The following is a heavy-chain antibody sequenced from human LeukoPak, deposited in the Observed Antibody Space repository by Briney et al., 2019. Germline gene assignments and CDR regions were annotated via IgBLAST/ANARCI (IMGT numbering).Heavy chain of an antibody. CDR2: IYTDGST. Sequence: RGSLRLSCAASGFTVSSNHMNWVRQAPGKGLEWVSVIYTDGSTYYADSVRGRFTISRDSSKNTLLFQMNSLRAEDTAVYYCARDGTDVLTDRIRFDYWGQGTLVTVSS. CDR1: GFTVSSNH. J-gene: IGHJ4*02. D-gene: IGHD3-9*01. CDR3: ARDGTDVLTDRIRFDY. V-gene: IGHV3-53*01.